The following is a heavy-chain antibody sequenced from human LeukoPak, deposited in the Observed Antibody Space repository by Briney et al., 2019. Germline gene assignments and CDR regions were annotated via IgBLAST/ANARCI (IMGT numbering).Heavy chain of an antibody. J-gene: IGHJ1*01. CDR3: AKDVYDYIWGNKYFHH. CDR1: GITFITYD. Sequence: ARGSLRLSCAASGITFITYDMRWVRQAPGKGLGWVTFIRHDGSDTHYADSVRGRFTISRDNSEKTRYLQMNNLRPEDTAVYYCAKDVYDYIWGNKYFHHWGQGTLVIASS. D-gene: IGHD3-16*01. V-gene: IGHV3-30*02. CDR2: IRHDGSDT.